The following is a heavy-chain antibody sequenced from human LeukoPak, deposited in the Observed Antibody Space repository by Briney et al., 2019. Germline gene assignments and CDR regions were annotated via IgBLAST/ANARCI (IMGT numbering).Heavy chain of an antibody. V-gene: IGHV4-34*01. D-gene: IGHD6-19*01. CDR2: INPSRNT. CDR1: GGSFSGYY. CDR3: AREHSSGWYGVGPYFDY. J-gene: IGHJ4*02. Sequence: SETLSLTCAVFGGSFSGYYWNWIRQPPGKGLEWIGQINPSRNTNYNPSLKSRVTISVDTSKNQFSLKLSSVTAADTAVYYCAREHSSGWYGVGPYFDYWGQGTLVTVSS.